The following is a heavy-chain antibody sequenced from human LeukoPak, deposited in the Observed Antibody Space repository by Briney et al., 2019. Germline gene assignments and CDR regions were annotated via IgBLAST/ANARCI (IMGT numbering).Heavy chain of an antibody. D-gene: IGHD1-1*01. CDR2: IYYSGST. CDR3: ARDLNWALEY. CDR1: GGSIGSYY. Sequence: SETLSLTCSVSGGSIGSYYWSWIRQPPGKGLEWIGYIYYSGSTNYNPSLKSRVTISVDTSKNQFSLKLSSMTAADTAVYYCARDLNWALEYWGQGTLVTVSS. J-gene: IGHJ4*02. V-gene: IGHV4-59*01.